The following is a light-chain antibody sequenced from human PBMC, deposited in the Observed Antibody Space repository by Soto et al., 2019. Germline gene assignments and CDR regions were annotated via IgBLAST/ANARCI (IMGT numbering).Light chain of an antibody. J-gene: IGKJ5*01. CDR2: KAS. Sequence: DIPMTQSPSTLSASVGDRVTITCRASQRIDTWLAWYQQKPGKAPKLLIFKASTLESGVPSRFSGRGSGTEFTLTINSLQPDDFATYYCQQYHSSPITFGQGTRLEI. CDR1: QRIDTW. V-gene: IGKV1-5*03. CDR3: QQYHSSPIT.